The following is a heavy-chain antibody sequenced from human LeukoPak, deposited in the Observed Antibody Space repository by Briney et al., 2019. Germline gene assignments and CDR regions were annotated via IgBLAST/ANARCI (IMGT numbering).Heavy chain of an antibody. J-gene: IGHJ3*02. CDR1: GGTFNSYA. CDR2: IIPIFGTT. D-gene: IGHD6-13*01. Sequence: ASVKVSCKASGGTFNSYAISWVRQAPGQGLEWMGGIIPIFGTTNYARKFRGRVTLTADKSTRTAYMELSSLRSEDTAVYYCARDLSSWHDAFDIWGQGTMVTVSS. CDR3: ARDLSSWHDAFDI. V-gene: IGHV1-69*06.